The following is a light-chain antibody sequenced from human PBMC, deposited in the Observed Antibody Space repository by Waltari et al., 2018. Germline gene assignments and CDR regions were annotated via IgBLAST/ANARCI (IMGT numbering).Light chain of an antibody. CDR2: RSK. Sequence: QSVLTQPPSPSGTPAQRVTISSSGTTSNIGRNYVAWYQQHPGTAPKRLIYRSKQRLSGVPDRLPASKSGTSASLAISGLRSEDEADYYCAAWDDSLSAWVFGGGTKLTVL. J-gene: IGLJ3*02. CDR1: TSNIGRNY. V-gene: IGLV1-47*01. CDR3: AAWDDSLSAWV.